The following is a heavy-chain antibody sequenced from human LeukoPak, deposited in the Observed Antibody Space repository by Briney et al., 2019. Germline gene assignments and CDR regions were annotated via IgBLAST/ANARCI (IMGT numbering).Heavy chain of an antibody. D-gene: IGHD3-3*01. CDR3: ERGAYYDFWSGYSHLDY. CDR2: IYYSGST. V-gene: IGHV4-59*01. CDR1: GGSISSYY. Sequence: SETLSLTCTVSGGSISSYYWSWIRQPPGKGLEWIGYIYYSGSTNYNPSLKSRVTISVDTSKNQFSLKLSSVTAADTAVYYCERGAYYDFWSGYSHLDYWGQGTLVTVSS. J-gene: IGHJ4*02.